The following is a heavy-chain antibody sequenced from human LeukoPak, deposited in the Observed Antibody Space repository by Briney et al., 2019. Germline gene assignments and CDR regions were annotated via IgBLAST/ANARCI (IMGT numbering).Heavy chain of an antibody. D-gene: IGHD3-9*01. V-gene: IGHV4-30-4*01. J-gene: IGHJ4*02. CDR1: GGSISSGDYY. CDR3: ARDKDDWYYFDY. Sequence: SETLSLTCTVSGGSISSGDYYWSWIRQPPGKGLEWIGYIYYSGSTYYNPSLKSRVTISVDTSKNQFSLKLSSVTAADTAVYYCARDKDDWYYFDYWGQGTLVTVSS. CDR2: IYYSGST.